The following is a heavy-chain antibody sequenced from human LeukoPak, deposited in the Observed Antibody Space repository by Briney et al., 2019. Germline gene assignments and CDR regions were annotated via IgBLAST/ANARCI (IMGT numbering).Heavy chain of an antibody. CDR1: GFTFSSYS. D-gene: IGHD6-13*01. J-gene: IGHJ5*02. Sequence: PGGSLRLSCAASGFTFSSYSMNWVRQAPGKGLEWVSYISSSSSTIYYADSVKGRFTISRDNAKNSLYLQMNSLRAEDTAVYYCARELIGVSGRPGIAAAGTDWFDPWGQGTLVTVSS. CDR3: ARELIGVSGRPGIAAAGTDWFDP. V-gene: IGHV3-48*04. CDR2: ISSSSSTI.